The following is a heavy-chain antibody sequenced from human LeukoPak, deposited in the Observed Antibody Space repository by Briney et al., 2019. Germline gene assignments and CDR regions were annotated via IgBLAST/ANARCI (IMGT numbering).Heavy chain of an antibody. CDR3: ARGYCSDGTCLGDDI. J-gene: IGHJ3*02. CDR2: INHSGST. D-gene: IGHD2-15*01. V-gene: IGHV4-34*01. CDR1: GGSFSGYY. Sequence: NSSETLSLTCAVYGGSFSGYYWSWIRQPPGKGLEWIGEINHSGSTNYNPSLKSRVTISVDTSKNQFSLQLNSVTPEDTAVYYCARGYCSDGTCLGDDIWGQGTMVTVSS.